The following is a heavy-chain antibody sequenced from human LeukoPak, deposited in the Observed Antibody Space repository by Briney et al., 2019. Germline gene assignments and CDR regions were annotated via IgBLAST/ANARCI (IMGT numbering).Heavy chain of an antibody. V-gene: IGHV4-61*02. CDR3: ARDRGGDSFDM. D-gene: IGHD2-21*01. CDR1: GGSFSSGNFY. CDR2: IHTSGNT. J-gene: IGHJ3*02. Sequence: PSETLSLTCTVSGGSFSSGNFYWAWLRQPAGNQLEWIGRIHTSGNTNHSPSPWSRVTISTDTSKSQFSLTLNFVTAADTAVYYCARDRGGDSFDMWGQGTTVTVSS.